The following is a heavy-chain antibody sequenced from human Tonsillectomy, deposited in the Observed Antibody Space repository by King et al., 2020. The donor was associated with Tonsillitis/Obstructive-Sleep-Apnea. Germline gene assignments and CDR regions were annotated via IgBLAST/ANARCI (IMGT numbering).Heavy chain of an antibody. J-gene: IGHJ4*02. Sequence: QLQESGPGLVKPSETLSLSCTVSGGSISSSPYYWSWIRQPPGKGLEWIGSIYYSGSTHYNPSLKSRVTISVDTSKNQFSLKLSSVTAADTAVYYCAREGEYSSTNFFDYWGQGTLVTVSS. CDR2: IYYSGST. V-gene: IGHV4-39*02. CDR3: AREGEYSSTNFFDY. CDR1: GGSISSSPYY. D-gene: IGHD6-6*01.